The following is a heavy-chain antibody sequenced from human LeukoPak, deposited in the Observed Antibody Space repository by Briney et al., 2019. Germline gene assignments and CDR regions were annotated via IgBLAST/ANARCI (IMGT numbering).Heavy chain of an antibody. CDR1: GGSISSGDYY. CDR3: ASTSEYSSGWKYFDY. J-gene: IGHJ4*02. Sequence: MTSETLSLTCTVSGGSISSGDYYWSWIRQPPGKGLEWIGYIYYSGSTNYNPSLKSRVTISVDTSKNQFSLKLSSVTAADTAVYYCASTSEYSSGWKYFDYWGQGTLVTVSS. V-gene: IGHV4-61*08. CDR2: IYYSGST. D-gene: IGHD6-19*01.